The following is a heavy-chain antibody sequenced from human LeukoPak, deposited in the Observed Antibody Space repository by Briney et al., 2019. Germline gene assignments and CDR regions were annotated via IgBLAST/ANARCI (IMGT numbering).Heavy chain of an antibody. CDR2: IHTSGST. CDR3: ARRRAYCSSTSCQRRNRGFDY. D-gene: IGHD2-2*01. Sequence: SETLSLTRTVSGDSISNHYWGWVRQPAGKGLEWIGRIHTSGSTNYNPSLKSRVTISVDTSKNQFSLKLSSVTAADTAVYYCARRRAYCSSTSCQRRNRGFDYWGQGTLVTVSS. J-gene: IGHJ4*02. CDR1: GDSISNHY. V-gene: IGHV4-4*07.